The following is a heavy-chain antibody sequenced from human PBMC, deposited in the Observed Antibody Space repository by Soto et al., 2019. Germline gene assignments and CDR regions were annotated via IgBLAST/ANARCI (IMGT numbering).Heavy chain of an antibody. CDR3: AAPGYSSQDY. J-gene: IGHJ4*02. CDR2: ISGSGDGT. D-gene: IGHD5-18*01. V-gene: IGHV3-23*01. Sequence: GGSLRLSCAASGFTFSSYALSWVRQAPGKGLEWVSAISGSGDGTDYADSVKGRFTISRDNSKNTLYLQMNSLRAEDTAVYYCAAPGYSSQDYWGQGALVTVSS. CDR1: GFTFSSYA.